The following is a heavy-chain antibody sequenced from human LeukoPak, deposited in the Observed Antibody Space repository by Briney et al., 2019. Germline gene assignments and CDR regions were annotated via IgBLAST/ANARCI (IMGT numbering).Heavy chain of an antibody. D-gene: IGHD3-22*01. CDR3: ARHLNYYDSSGYYYAGS. J-gene: IGHJ5*02. Sequence: GESLQISCKGSGYSFTNYWIAWVRQMPGKGLEWMGVIHPGKSDTRYRPSFQGQVTILVDKSISTAFLQWSSLQASDSAMYYCARHLNYYDSSGYYYAGSWGQGTLVTVSS. CDR2: IHPGKSDT. V-gene: IGHV5-51*01. CDR1: GYSFTNYW.